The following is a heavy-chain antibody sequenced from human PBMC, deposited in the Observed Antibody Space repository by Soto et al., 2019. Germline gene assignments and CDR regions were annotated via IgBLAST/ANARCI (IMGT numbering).Heavy chain of an antibody. D-gene: IGHD6-19*01. CDR3: ARAGDGSGWPISFTFDP. V-gene: IGHV1-8*01. J-gene: IGHJ5*02. CDR2: MNPNSGNT. CDR1: GYTFTSYD. Sequence: GASVKVSCKASGYTFTSYDINWVRQATGQGLEWMGWMNPNSGNTGYAQKFQGRVTMARNTSISTAYMELSSLRSENTAVYYCARAGDGSGWPISFTFDPWGQGTLFPVS.